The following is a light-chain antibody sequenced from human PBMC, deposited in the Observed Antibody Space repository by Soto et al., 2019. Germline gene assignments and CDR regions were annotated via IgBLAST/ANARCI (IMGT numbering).Light chain of an antibody. V-gene: IGKV3-15*01. J-gene: IGKJ3*01. CDR3: QQYNNWPFT. CDR2: GAS. Sequence: EIMMTQSPVTLSVSPGERATLSCRASQSVNSNLAWYQQKPGHAPRLLIYGASTRATGIPASFIGNGSGTEFTLTASSLQPEDFAVYYCQQYNNWPFTFGPGTKVDIK. CDR1: QSVNSN.